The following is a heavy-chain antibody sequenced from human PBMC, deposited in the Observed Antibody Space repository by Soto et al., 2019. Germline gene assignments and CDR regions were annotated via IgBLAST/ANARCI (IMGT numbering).Heavy chain of an antibody. CDR1: GDTFNFYS. V-gene: IGHV1-69*02. Sequence: QVQLVQSGAEVKRPGSSVKVSCKASGDTFNFYSINWVRQAPGVGLEWVGRVNPILSMSNYAQRFQGRVTXTXDXXTSTAYVELRSLRSEDTAIYYCASSYGSGYRAFDYWGQGALVTVSS. D-gene: IGHD3-10*01. CDR2: VNPILSMS. CDR3: ASSYGSGYRAFDY. J-gene: IGHJ4*02.